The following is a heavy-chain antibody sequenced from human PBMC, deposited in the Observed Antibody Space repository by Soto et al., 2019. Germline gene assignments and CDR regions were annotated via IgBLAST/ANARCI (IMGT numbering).Heavy chain of an antibody. D-gene: IGHD2-15*01. CDR1: GFIFSSYA. V-gene: IGHV3-23*01. J-gene: IGHJ3*01. CDR3: AKDILGTKARTFDV. CDR2: ISGSGGST. Sequence: GESLKISCAASGFIFSSYAMSWVRQAPGKGLEWVSAISGSGGSTYYADSVKGRFSISRDNSKNTLYLLVNSLRGEDTAVYYCAKDILGTKARTFDVWGQGTMVTVSS.